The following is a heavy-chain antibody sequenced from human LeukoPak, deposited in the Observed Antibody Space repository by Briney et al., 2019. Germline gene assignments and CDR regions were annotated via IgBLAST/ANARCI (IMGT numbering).Heavy chain of an antibody. J-gene: IGHJ4*02. CDR1: GYTFTGYF. D-gene: IGHD7-27*01. Sequence: GASVKVSCKASGYTFTGYFIHWVRQAPGQGLEWMGWISAYNGNTNYAQKLQGRVTMTTDTSTSTAYMELRSLRSDDTAVYYCARVTGEDYFDYWGQGTLVTVSS. CDR3: ARVTGEDYFDY. CDR2: ISAYNGNT. V-gene: IGHV1-18*01.